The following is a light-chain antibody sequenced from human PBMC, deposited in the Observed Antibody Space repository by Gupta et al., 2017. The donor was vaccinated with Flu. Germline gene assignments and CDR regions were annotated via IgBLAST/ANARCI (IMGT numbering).Light chain of an antibody. CDR3: QKYDTFPRS. Sequence: DIQMTQSRSTLSASVGDRVTITCPASQSISSWLAWYQQKPGKAPNLLIYKASKLESGVPSRFSGAGSGTEFTLTISSLQPDDFATYYCQKYDTFPRSFGQGTKLEIK. J-gene: IGKJ2*03. CDR2: KAS. V-gene: IGKV1-5*03. CDR1: QSISSW.